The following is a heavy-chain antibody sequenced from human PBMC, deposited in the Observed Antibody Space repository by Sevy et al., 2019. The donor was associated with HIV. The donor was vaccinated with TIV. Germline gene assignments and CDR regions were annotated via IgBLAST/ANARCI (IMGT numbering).Heavy chain of an antibody. V-gene: IGHV3-15*01. CDR3: TTEGGDYNTYYYDNSGYYTSGDY. J-gene: IGHJ4*02. CDR1: GFTFSNAW. CDR2: IKSKTDGGTT. D-gene: IGHD3-22*01. Sequence: GGSLRLSCAASGFTFSNAWMSWVRQAPGKGLEWVGRIKSKTDGGTTDYAAPVKGRFTISRDDSKNTLYLQMNSLKTEDTAVYYCTTEGGDYNTYYYDNSGYYTSGDYWGQGTLVTVSS.